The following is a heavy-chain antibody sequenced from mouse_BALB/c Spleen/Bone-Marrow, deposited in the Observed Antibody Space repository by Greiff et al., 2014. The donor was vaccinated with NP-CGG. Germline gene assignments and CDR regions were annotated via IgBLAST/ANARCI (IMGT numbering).Heavy chain of an antibody. CDR2: IDPANGNT. CDR3: AQRFDCAMDY. CDR1: GFNIKDNY. J-gene: IGHJ4*01. V-gene: IGHV14-3*02. Sequence: EVKLVESGAELVKPGASVKLSCKASGFNIKDNYIHWVKQRPEQGLEWIGRIDPANGNTKYDPKFQGKATITTDKSSKTAYMQVNSLTSEDTAVYYGAQRFDCAMDYWGQGTSVTVSS.